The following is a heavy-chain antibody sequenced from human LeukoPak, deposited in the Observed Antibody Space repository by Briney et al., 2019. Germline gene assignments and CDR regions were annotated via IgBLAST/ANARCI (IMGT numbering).Heavy chain of an antibody. Sequence: SETLSLTCTVSGGSISSGGYYWSWIRQHPGKGLEWIGYIYYSGSTNYNPSLKSRVTISVDTSKNQFSLKLSSVTAADTAVYYCARGPMKQWLNDYWGQGTLVTVSS. V-gene: IGHV4-61*08. J-gene: IGHJ4*02. D-gene: IGHD6-19*01. CDR2: IYYSGST. CDR3: ARGPMKQWLNDY. CDR1: GGSISSGGYY.